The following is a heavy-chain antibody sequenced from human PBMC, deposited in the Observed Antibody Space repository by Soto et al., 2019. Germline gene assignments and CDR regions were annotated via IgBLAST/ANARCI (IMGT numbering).Heavy chain of an antibody. CDR3: ARRGVLEWLSHHDY. CDR1: GYTFTSYG. Sequence: QVQLVQSGAEVKKPGASVKVSCKTSGYTFTSYGISWVRQAPGQGLEWMGWISAYNGNTNYAQKLQGRVTMTTDTSTSKDYKERRSLRSDDTAVYYWARRGVLEWLSHHDYWGQGTLVTVSS. D-gene: IGHD3-3*01. V-gene: IGHV1-18*01. J-gene: IGHJ4*02. CDR2: ISAYNGNT.